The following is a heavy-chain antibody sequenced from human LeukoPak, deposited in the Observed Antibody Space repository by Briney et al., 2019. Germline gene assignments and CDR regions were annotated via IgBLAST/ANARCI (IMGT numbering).Heavy chain of an antibody. Sequence: ESGPALVKPTQTLTLTCTFSGFSLSASGMCVSWIRQPPGKALEWLARIDWDDDKYYTTSLKTRLTISKATSKNQVVLTMTNMVPVDTTTNFCARGRDARDIWGQGTMVTVSS. V-gene: IGHV2-70*11. CDR2: IDWDDDK. CDR3: ARGRDARDI. CDR1: GFSLSASGMC. J-gene: IGHJ3*02.